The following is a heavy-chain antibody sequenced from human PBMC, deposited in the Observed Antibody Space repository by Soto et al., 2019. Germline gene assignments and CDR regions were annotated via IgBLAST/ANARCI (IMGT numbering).Heavy chain of an antibody. Sequence: PGRSLRLSCSASGFTFSMHSMHWVRQTPGKALEYVSAISRDGRSTFYADSVKGRFTISRDNSKNTLYLRMNSLRSDDTAVYYCVKEANPFINTLVVLIFDYWGQGTQVTVSS. CDR1: GFTFSMHS. V-gene: IGHV3-64D*08. CDR2: ISRDGRST. D-gene: IGHD3-22*01. CDR3: VKEANPFINTLVVLIFDY. J-gene: IGHJ4*02.